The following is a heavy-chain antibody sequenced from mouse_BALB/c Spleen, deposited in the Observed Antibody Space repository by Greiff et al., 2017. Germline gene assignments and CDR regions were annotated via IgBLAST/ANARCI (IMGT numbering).Heavy chain of an antibody. D-gene: IGHD1-1*01. V-gene: IGHV2-2*02. CDR1: GFSLTSYG. CDR3: ARDYYGSRTRYAMDY. J-gene: IGHJ4*01. CDR2: IWSGGST. Sequence: QVQLQQSGPGLVQPSQSLSITCTVSGFSLTSYGVHWVRQSPGKGLEWLGVIWSGGSTDYNAAFISRLSISKDNSTSQVFFKMNSLQANDTAIYYCARDYYGSRTRYAMDYWGQGTSVTVSS.